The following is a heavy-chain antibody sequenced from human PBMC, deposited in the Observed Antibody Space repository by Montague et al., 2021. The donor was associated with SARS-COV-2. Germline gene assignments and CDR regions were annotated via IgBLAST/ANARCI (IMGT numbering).Heavy chain of an antibody. CDR2: IKPDGGEQ. Sequence: SLRLSCAASGFTFSSYWMSWVRQTPGKGLEWVANIKPDGGEQHYVDSVKGRFTISRDNAKNSLNLQMDSLRAEDTALYYCARDSRIVGATGGMDVWGQGTTVIDSS. CDR3: ARDSRIVGATGGMDV. D-gene: IGHD1-26*01. V-gene: IGHV3-7*03. J-gene: IGHJ6*02. CDR1: GFTFSSYW.